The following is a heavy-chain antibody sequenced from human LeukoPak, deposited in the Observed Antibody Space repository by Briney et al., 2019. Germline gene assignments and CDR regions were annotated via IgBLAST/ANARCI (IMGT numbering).Heavy chain of an antibody. CDR3: AAEAKGYNYDYVWGSYRYTGYYGMDV. D-gene: IGHD3-16*02. J-gene: IGHJ6*02. V-gene: IGHV1-58*01. Sequence: SVKVSCKASGFTFTSSAVQWVRQARGQRLEWIGWIVVDSGNTNYAQKFQERVTITRDMSTSTAYMELSSLRSEDTAVYYCAAEAKGYNYDYVWGSYRYTGYYGMDVWGQGTTVTVSS. CDR1: GFTFTSSA. CDR2: IVVDSGNT.